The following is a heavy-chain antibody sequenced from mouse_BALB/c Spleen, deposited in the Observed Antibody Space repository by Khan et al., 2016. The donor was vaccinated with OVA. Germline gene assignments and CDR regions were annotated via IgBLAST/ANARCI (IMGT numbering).Heavy chain of an antibody. CDR1: GYTFTDYV. Sequence: QVQLKESGPELVKPGTSVKMSCKASGYTFTDYVISWVKQRTGQGLEWIGEIYPGSGSTYYNGKFKGKATLTADKSSNTAYMQLSSLTSEGSAVYFCARSSDGAWCAYWGQGTLVTVAA. D-gene: IGHD1-3*01. CDR2: IYPGSGST. V-gene: IGHV1-77*01. J-gene: IGHJ3*01. CDR3: ARSSDGAWCAY.